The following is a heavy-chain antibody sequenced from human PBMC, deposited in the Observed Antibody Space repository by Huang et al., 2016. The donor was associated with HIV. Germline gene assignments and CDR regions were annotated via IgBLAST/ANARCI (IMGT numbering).Heavy chain of an antibody. CDR1: GFTFDDDA. J-gene: IGHJ4*02. Sequence: EVQLVESGGGLVQPGRYLRLSCAASGFTFDDDAMHWVRQAPWNGREWVSGISWNSGNIGYADSVKCRFTISRDNAKNSLYLQMNSLRAEDTALYYCAKDSGYDYVWGSYRPLEYWGQGTLVTVSS. D-gene: IGHD3-16*02. CDR3: AKDSGYDYVWGSYRPLEY. CDR2: ISWNSGNI. V-gene: IGHV3-9*01.